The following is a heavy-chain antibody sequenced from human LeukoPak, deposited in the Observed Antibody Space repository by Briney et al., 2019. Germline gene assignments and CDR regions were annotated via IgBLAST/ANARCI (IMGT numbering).Heavy chain of an antibody. CDR1: GFTVNINS. J-gene: IGHJ6*02. CDR2: IYSGGST. CDR3: ARDQDCSGGSCYYYGMDV. Sequence: GGSLRLSCAVSGFTVNINSMSWVRQAPGKGLECVSVIYSGGSTSYSDSVKGRFTISRDNSKNTLYLQMSSLRADDTAVYYCARDQDCSGGSCYYYGMDVWGQGTTVTVSS. V-gene: IGHV3-66*01. D-gene: IGHD2-15*01.